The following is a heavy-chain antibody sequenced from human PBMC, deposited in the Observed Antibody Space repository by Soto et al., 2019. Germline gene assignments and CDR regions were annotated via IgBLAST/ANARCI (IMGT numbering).Heavy chain of an antibody. J-gene: IGHJ4*02. CDR3: ARMRGLGEISPYFEY. V-gene: IGHV4-59*01. CDR2: IYYSGRT. D-gene: IGHD3-16*02. CDR1: GGSISDYQ. Sequence: QVQLQESGPGLVKPSETRSLTCSISGGSISDYQWSWIRQPPGKGLEWLGYIYYSGRTNYNPSLKRRVSISLDTSTKQFSLRLRSVTAADTAVYYCARMRGLGEISPYFEYWGKGVLVTVSS.